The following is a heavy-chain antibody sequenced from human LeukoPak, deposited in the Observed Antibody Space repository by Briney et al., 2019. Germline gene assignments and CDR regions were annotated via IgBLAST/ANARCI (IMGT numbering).Heavy chain of an antibody. J-gene: IGHJ4*02. CDR3: TTDLPTLGSGEMDY. Sequence: GGSLRLSCAASGFTLTNAWMSWVRQAPGKGLEWVGRIKSKGGGGTTDYAAPVKGRFTISRDDSKNTLYLRMNSLKTEDTAVYYCTTDLPTLGSGEMDYWGQGTLVTVSS. V-gene: IGHV3-15*01. CDR2: IKSKGGGGTT. CDR1: GFTLTNAW. D-gene: IGHD3-10*01.